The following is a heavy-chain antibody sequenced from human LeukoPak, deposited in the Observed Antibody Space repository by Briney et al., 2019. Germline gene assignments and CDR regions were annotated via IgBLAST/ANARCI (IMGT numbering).Heavy chain of an antibody. J-gene: IGHJ4*02. V-gene: IGHV4-59*08. Sequence: SETLSLTCSVSGGSITNYYWSWIRQSPGKGLEWIGFIYNTGRTNYNPSLQSRVTMSMDTSKNQFSLKLSSVTAADTAVYYCARQGELAIDYWGQGTLVTVSS. CDR2: IYNTGRT. CDR3: ARQGELAIDY. CDR1: GGSITNYY. D-gene: IGHD1-26*01.